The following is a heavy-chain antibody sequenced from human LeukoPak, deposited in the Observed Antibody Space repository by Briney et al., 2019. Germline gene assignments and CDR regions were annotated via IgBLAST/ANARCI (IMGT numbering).Heavy chain of an antibody. Sequence: ASVKVSCKASGYTFTSYDINWVRQATGQGLEWMGWMNPNSGNTGYAQKFQGRVTMTRNTSISTAYMELSSLRSEDTAVYYCARGPGYCSSTSCYIVLDYWGQGTLVTVSS. CDR1: GYTFTSYD. V-gene: IGHV1-8*01. J-gene: IGHJ4*02. CDR2: MNPNSGNT. CDR3: ARGPGYCSSTSCYIVLDY. D-gene: IGHD2-2*02.